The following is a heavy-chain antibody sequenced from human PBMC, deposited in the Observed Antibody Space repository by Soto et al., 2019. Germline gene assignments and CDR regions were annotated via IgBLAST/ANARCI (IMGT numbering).Heavy chain of an antibody. Sequence: GESLKISCKGSGYSFTSYWIGWVHQMPGKGLEWMGIIYPGESDTRNSPSFRGQVTISADKSISTAYPQWSSLKASDTAKFYCARTGSSSWPDAFDIWGKGTMVTVSS. CDR3: ARTGSSSWPDAFDI. J-gene: IGHJ3*02. D-gene: IGHD6-13*01. CDR2: IYPGESDT. V-gene: IGHV5-51*07. CDR1: GYSFTSYW.